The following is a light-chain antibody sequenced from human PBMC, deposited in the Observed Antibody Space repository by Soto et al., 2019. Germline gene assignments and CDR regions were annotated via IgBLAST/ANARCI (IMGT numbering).Light chain of an antibody. J-gene: IGKJ4*01. CDR1: QTISSSY. CDR2: GAS. CDR3: QQYGSSPPLT. V-gene: IGKV3-20*01. Sequence: EIVLTQSPGTLSLSPGERATLSCRASQTISSSYLAWYQQKPGQAPRLLNYGASSRATGIPDRFSGSRSGTDFILTISRLEPEDFTVYYWQQYGSSPPLTFGGGTKVEIK.